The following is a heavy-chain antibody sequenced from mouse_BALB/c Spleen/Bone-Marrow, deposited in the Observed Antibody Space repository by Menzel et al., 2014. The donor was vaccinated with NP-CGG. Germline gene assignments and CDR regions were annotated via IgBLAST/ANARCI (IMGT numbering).Heavy chain of an antibody. D-gene: IGHD2-12*01. CDR3: ARYGGRSYDGFAY. Sequence: QVQLQLSGAELAKPGASVKMSCKASGYTFTIYWMHWVKQRPGRGLEWIGYINPSTGYTEYNQKFKDKATLTADKSSSTAYMQLSSLTSEDSAVYYCARYGGRSYDGFAYWGQGTLVTVSA. CDR1: GYTFTIYW. CDR2: INPSTGYT. V-gene: IGHV1-7*01. J-gene: IGHJ3*01.